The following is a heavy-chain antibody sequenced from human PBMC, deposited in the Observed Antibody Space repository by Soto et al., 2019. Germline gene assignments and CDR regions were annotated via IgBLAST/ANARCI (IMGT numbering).Heavy chain of an antibody. J-gene: IGHJ3*02. CDR1: GFTFRSYE. D-gene: IGHD6-19*01. Sequence: PGGSLRLSCAAFGFTFRSYEMNWVRQAPGKGLEWVSYISSSGSTIYYADSVKGRFTISRDNAKNSLYLQMNSLRAEDTAVYYCARELRGSSGWPFDAFDIWGQGTTVTVSS. V-gene: IGHV3-48*03. CDR3: ARELRGSSGWPFDAFDI. CDR2: ISSSGSTI.